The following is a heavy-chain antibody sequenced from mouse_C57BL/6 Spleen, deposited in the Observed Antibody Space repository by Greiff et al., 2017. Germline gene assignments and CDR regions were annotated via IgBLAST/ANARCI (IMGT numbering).Heavy chain of an antibody. CDR3: ARPGGSSHWYFDV. D-gene: IGHD1-1*01. J-gene: IGHJ1*03. CDR2: IYPGDGDT. CDR1: GYAFSSYW. Sequence: QVQLQQSGAELVKPGASVKISCKASGYAFSSYWMNWLKQRPGKGLEWIGQIYPGDGDTNYNGKFKGKATLTADKSSSTAYMQLSSLTSEDSAVYFCARPGGSSHWYFDVWGTGTTVTVSS. V-gene: IGHV1-80*01.